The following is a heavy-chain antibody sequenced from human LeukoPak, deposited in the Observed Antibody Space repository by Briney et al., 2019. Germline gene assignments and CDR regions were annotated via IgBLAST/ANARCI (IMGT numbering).Heavy chain of an antibody. CDR3: AKDLGGGYGIFDY. CDR1: GFTFSSYG. CDR2: IWYDGSNK. J-gene: IGHJ4*02. Sequence: GGSLRLSCAASGFTFSSYGMHWVRQAPGKGLEWVAVIWYDGSNKYYADSVKGRFTISRDSSKNTLYLQMNSLRAEDTAVYYCAKDLGGGYGIFDYWGQGTLVTVSS. D-gene: IGHD5-12*01. V-gene: IGHV3-33*06.